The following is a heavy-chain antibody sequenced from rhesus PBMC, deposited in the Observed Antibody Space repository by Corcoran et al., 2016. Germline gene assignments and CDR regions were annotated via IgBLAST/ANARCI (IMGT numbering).Heavy chain of an antibody. CDR1: GGSSRDYY. D-gene: IGHD5-36*01. CDR2: IGGSSYST. Sequence: QVQLQGSGPGVVKPSETLSLTCAVSGGSSRDYYLWSWIRQRPGKGMEWIGYIGGSSYSTHSNPAPMRRVTISKATSQNRFSLNLRSCTAADTAVYYCARVEYIYCSKYYYGLDSWGQGVVVTVSS. CDR3: ARVEYIYCSKYYYGLDS. V-gene: IGHV4-165*01. J-gene: IGHJ6*01.